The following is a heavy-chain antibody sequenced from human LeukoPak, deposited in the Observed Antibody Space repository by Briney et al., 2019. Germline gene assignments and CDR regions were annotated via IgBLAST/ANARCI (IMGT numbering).Heavy chain of an antibody. Sequence: ASVKVSCKAAGYTFVSHGISWVRLAPGQGLEWMGWMNPNSGNTGYAQKFQGRVTMTRNTSISTAYMELSSLRSEDTAVYYCARVGYPRQFQHWGQGTLVTVSS. J-gene: IGHJ1*01. CDR2: MNPNSGNT. CDR3: ARVGYPRQFQH. CDR1: GYTFVSHG. D-gene: IGHD6-25*01. V-gene: IGHV1-8*01.